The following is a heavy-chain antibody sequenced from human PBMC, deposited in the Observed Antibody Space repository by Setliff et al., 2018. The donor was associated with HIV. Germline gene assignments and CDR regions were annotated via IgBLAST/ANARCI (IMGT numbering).Heavy chain of an antibody. D-gene: IGHD3-16*01. Sequence: PSETLSLTCAVYGGAFSRFYWSWLRQAPEKGLEWIGDINHSGITNYNPSLKSRLRISVDTSKNQFSLNLTSVTAADAAMYFCVSRPGGITRARSDTWGQGTLVTVSS. V-gene: IGHV4-34*01. CDR3: VSRPGGITRARSDT. J-gene: IGHJ5*02. CDR2: INHSGIT. CDR1: GGAFSRFY.